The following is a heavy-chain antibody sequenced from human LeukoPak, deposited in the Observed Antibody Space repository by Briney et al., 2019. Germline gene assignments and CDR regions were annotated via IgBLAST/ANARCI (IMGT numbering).Heavy chain of an antibody. Sequence: GGSLRLSCAASGFTFSDYYMSWIRQAPGKGLEWVSYISGSGSTIYYADSVKGRFTISRDNAKNSLYLQMNSLRAEDTAVYYCARVSDSSGWYPYYFDYWGQGTLVTVSS. CDR2: ISGSGSTI. V-gene: IGHV3-11*01. CDR1: GFTFSDYY. J-gene: IGHJ4*02. D-gene: IGHD6-19*01. CDR3: ARVSDSSGWYPYYFDY.